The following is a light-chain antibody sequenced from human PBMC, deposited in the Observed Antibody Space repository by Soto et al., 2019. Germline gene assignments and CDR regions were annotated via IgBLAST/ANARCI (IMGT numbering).Light chain of an antibody. V-gene: IGLV2-14*01. CDR1: SSDVGSYNH. J-gene: IGLJ1*01. CDR2: NVN. CDR3: SSFTSSTTYV. Sequence: QSVLTQSASVSGSPGQSITISCTGTSSDVGSYNHVSWYQQHPGEVTKLIIFNVNDRPSGVSNHFSGSKSGNTASLTITGLQAEDEADYYCSSFTSSTTYVFGTGTKVTVL.